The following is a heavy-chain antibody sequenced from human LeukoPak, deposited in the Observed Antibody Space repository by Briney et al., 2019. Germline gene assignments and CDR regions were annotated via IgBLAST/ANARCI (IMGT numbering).Heavy chain of an antibody. V-gene: IGHV4-39*07. CDR2: VHYSGNT. Sequence: PSETLSLTCTVSGGSISISSSYWGWIRQPPGKGREWVGSVHYSGNTFYNPSLKSRVTISLDTSKNHFSLKVHSVTAADTAVYYCAREDDTIADNTFDIWGQGTVVTVSS. CDR1: GGSISISSSY. J-gene: IGHJ3*02. CDR3: AREDDTIADNTFDI. D-gene: IGHD6-13*01.